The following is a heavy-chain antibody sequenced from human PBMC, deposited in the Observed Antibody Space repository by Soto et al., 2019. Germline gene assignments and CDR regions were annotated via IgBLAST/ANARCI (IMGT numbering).Heavy chain of an antibody. D-gene: IGHD5-12*01. V-gene: IGHV1-69*02. Sequence: QVQLVQSGAEVKKPGSSVKVSCKASGGTFSSYTISWVRPAHGQGLEWMGRIIPILGIATYAQKFQGRVTSTADKSTSTAYMELISLRSEDTAVYYCAILGPSGYGELDYWGQGTLVTVTS. CDR2: IIPILGIA. J-gene: IGHJ4*02. CDR1: GGTFSSYT. CDR3: AILGPSGYGELDY.